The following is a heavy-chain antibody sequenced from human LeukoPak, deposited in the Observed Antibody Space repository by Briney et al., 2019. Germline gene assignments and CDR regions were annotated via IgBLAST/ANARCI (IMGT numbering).Heavy chain of an antibody. CDR1: GGSISSYY. V-gene: IGHV4-4*07. D-gene: IGHD1-26*01. J-gene: IGHJ6*02. CDR3: ARQGHKLTLVDYYGMGV. CDR2: IYTSGST. Sequence: SETLSLTCTVSGGSISSYYWSWILQPAGKGLEWIGRIYTSGSTNYNPSLKSRVTISVDRSKNQFSLKLSSVTAADTAVYYCARQGHKLTLVDYYGMGVWGQGTTVTVSS.